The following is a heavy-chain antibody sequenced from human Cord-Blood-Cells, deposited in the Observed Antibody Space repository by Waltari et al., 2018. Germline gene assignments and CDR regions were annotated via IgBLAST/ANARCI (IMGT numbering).Heavy chain of an antibody. CDR1: GGTFSSYA. CDR2: IIPILGIA. V-gene: IGHV1-69*09. Sequence: QVQLVQSGAEVKKPGSSVKVSCKASGGTFSSYAISWVRQAPGQGLEWMGRIIPILGIANYAQKFQGRVTITAYKSTSTAYMELSSLRSEDTAVYYCAREGTYYDFWSGYDYWGQGTLVTVSS. D-gene: IGHD3-3*01. J-gene: IGHJ4*02. CDR3: AREGTYYDFWSGYDY.